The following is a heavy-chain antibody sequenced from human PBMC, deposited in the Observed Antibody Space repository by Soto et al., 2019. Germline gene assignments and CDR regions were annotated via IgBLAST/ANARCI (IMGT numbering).Heavy chain of an antibody. V-gene: IGHV5-10-1*01. CDR3: ARPLRQLEGGGYYFFFAMDV. D-gene: IGHD1-1*01. Sequence: PGESLKISCKGSGYNFNNNWINWVCQMPGKGLEWMGRIDPSDSSINYSPSFEGHVTISADKSTTTAYLQWKSLKTSDTAMYYCARPLRQLEGGGYYFFFAMDVWGQGTPVT. J-gene: IGHJ6*02. CDR2: IDPSDSSI. CDR1: GYNFNNNW.